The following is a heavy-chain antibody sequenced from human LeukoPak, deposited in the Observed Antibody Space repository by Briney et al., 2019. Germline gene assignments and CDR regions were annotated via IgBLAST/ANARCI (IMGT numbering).Heavy chain of an antibody. V-gene: IGHV3-33*06. D-gene: IGHD4-17*01. CDR1: GFTFSSYG. Sequence: PGGSLRLSCAASGFTFSSYGMHWGRQAQGKGMEWEAVIWYDGSNKYYADSVKGRFIISRDNTKNTLYLQMNSLRAEDTAVYYCAKGQSYGDYLFFDYWGQGTLVTVSS. CDR2: IWYDGSNK. CDR3: AKGQSYGDYLFFDY. J-gene: IGHJ4*02.